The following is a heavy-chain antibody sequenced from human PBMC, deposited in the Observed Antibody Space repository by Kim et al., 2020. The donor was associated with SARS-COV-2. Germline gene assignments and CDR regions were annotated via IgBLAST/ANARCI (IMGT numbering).Heavy chain of an antibody. J-gene: IGHJ3*02. D-gene: IGHD6-25*01. CDR1: GFTFSRHD. CDR2: IGTLSDT. V-gene: IGHV3-13*01. CDR3: ARGLGSGWHLAFDI. Sequence: GGSLRLSCAASGFTFSRHDMPWFRQTAGRGLEWVAAIGTLSDTFYPDSARGRFTIPRDNARTSLYLQMDSRRAGDTAVYYCARGLGSGWHLAFDIWGQGTMVTVSS.